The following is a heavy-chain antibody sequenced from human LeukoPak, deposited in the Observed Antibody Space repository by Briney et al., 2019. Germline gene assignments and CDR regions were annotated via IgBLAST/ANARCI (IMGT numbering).Heavy chain of an antibody. J-gene: IGHJ6*02. Sequence: GASVKVSCKASGYTFTSYGISWVRQAPGQGLEWMGWISAYNGNTNYAQKLQGRVTMTTDTSTSTAYMELRSLRSGDTAVYYCARERGTTAGYYYGMDVWGQGTTVTVSS. CDR2: ISAYNGNT. V-gene: IGHV1-18*01. D-gene: IGHD1-1*01. CDR3: ARERGTTAGYYYGMDV. CDR1: GYTFTSYG.